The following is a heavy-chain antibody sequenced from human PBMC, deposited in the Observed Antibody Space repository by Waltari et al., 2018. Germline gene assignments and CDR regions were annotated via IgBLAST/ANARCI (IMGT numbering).Heavy chain of an antibody. Sequence: QVQLQESGPGLVKPSETLSLTCTVSGDSITSSFWSWLRLAPGRGLELIGYIYYTGRITYNPSLKSRVTMSVDTSKNQFSLRLSSVTAADTAVYYCARPLPGTTMIFDSWGQGTLVTVSS. CDR3: ARPLPGTTMIFDS. CDR2: IYYTGRI. V-gene: IGHV4-59*08. D-gene: IGHD1-1*01. J-gene: IGHJ4*02. CDR1: GDSITSSF.